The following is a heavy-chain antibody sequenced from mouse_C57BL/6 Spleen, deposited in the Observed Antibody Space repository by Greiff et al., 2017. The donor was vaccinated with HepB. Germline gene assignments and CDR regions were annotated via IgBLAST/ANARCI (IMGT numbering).Heavy chain of an antibody. CDR3: ARPIYYGNCYAMDY. D-gene: IGHD2-1*01. CDR1: GYTFTSYW. Sequence: QVQLQQSGAELVKPGASVKLSCKASGYTFTSYWMPWVKQRPGRGLEWIGRIDPNSGGTKYNEKFKSKATLTVDTPSSTAYMQLSSLTSEDSAVYDCARPIYYGNCYAMDYWGQGTSVTVSS. CDR2: IDPNSGGT. J-gene: IGHJ4*01. V-gene: IGHV1-72*01.